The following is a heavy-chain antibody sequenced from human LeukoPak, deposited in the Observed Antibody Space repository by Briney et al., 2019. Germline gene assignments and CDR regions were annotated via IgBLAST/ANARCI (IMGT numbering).Heavy chain of an antibody. CDR2: INSDGSST. Sequence: LAGGSLRLSCAASEFSLGYYWMYWVRQAPGKGLVCLSRINSDGSSTTYADSVKGRFTISRDNAKNTLYLQMNSLRAEDTAVYYCARGNSGFDYWGQGALVTVSS. J-gene: IGHJ4*02. D-gene: IGHD1/OR15-1a*01. CDR3: ARGNSGFDY. CDR1: EFSLGYYW. V-gene: IGHV3-74*03.